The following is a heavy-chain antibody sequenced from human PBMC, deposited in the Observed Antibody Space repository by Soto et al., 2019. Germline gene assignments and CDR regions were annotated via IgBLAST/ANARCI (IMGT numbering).Heavy chain of an antibody. Sequence: QVQLQQWGAGLLKPSETLSLTCAVYGGSFSGYYWSWIRQPPGKGLEWIGEINHSGSTNYNPSLKSRVDISVDTSKNQFSMKLSSVTAADTAVYYCARDGGDITMIVGKNNWFDPWGQGTLVTVSS. CDR3: ARDGGDITMIVGKNNWFDP. CDR1: GGSFSGYY. J-gene: IGHJ5*02. D-gene: IGHD3-22*01. V-gene: IGHV4-34*01. CDR2: INHSGST.